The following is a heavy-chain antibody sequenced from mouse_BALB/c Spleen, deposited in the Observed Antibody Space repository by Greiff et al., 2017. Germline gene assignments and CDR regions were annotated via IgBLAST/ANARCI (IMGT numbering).Heavy chain of an antibody. D-gene: IGHD2-4*01. Sequence: VQLQESGAELAKPGASVKMSCKASGYTFTSYWMHWVKQRPGQGLEWIGYINPSTGYTEYNQKFKDKATLTADKSSSTAYMQLSSLTSEDSAVYYCARSRVYDYDKPYAMDYWGQGTSVTVSS. J-gene: IGHJ4*01. CDR3: ARSRVYDYDKPYAMDY. V-gene: IGHV1-7*01. CDR2: INPSTGYT. CDR1: GYTFTSYW.